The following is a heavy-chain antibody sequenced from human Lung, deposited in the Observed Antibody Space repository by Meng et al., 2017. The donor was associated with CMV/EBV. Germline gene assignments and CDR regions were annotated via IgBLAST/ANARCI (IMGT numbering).Heavy chain of an antibody. J-gene: IGHJ4*02. V-gene: IGHV4-59*01. CDR1: GGSISSYY. CDR2: IYYSGST. D-gene: IGHD1-26*01. Sequence: SXTLSLTCTVSGGSISSYYWSWIRQPPGKGLEWIGYIYYSGSTNYNPPLKSRVTISVDTSKNQFSLKLSSVTAADTAVYYCARDNPNSGIDYWGQGTLVTVSS. CDR3: ARDNPNSGIDY.